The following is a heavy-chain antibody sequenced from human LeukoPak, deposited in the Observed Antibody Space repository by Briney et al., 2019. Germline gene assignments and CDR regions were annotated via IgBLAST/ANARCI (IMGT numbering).Heavy chain of an antibody. CDR2: ISSSSYI. J-gene: IGHJ4*02. D-gene: IGHD3-3*01. CDR1: GFTFSSYS. V-gene: IGHV3-21*01. Sequence: GGSLRLSCAASGFTFSSYSXNWVRQAPXXXXXWVSSISSSSYIYYADSVKGRFTISRDNAKNSLYLQMNSLRAEDTAVYYCARALRFLGTNDYWGQGTLVTVSS. CDR3: ARALRFLGTNDY.